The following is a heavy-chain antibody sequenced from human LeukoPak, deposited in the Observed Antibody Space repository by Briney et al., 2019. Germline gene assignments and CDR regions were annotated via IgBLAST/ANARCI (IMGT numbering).Heavy chain of an antibody. J-gene: IGHJ5*02. CDR3: ARHSRDHYDSGGYHWGP. CDR2: ISGDGGST. Sequence: GGSLRLSCAASGFTFDDYAMHWVRQAPGKGLEWVSLISGDGGSTYYADSVKGRFTISRDNSKNSLYLQMNSLRTEDTALYYCARHSRDHYDSGGYHWGPWGQGTLVTVSS. V-gene: IGHV3-43*02. CDR1: GFTFDDYA. D-gene: IGHD3-22*01.